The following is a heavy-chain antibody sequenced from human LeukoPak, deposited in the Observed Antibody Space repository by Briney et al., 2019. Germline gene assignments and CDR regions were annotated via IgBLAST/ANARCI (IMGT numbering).Heavy chain of an antibody. Sequence: SETLSLTCTVSGGSISSDYWSWIRQSAGKGLEWIGRISNTGSTAYNLSLRGRVTMSADTSKNQLSLILSSVTAADTAVYYCARRGYSYVWFDPWGQGTLVTVSS. CDR3: ARRGYSYVWFDP. CDR1: GGSISSDY. CDR2: ISNTGST. D-gene: IGHD5-18*01. J-gene: IGHJ5*02. V-gene: IGHV4-4*07.